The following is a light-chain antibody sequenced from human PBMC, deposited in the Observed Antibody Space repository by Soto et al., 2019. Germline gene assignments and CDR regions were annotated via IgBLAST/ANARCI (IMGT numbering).Light chain of an antibody. CDR2: AAS. CDR1: QDIAIY. V-gene: IGKV1-9*01. CDR3: KQLRMSPST. Sequence: IQLTQSPSSLSASVGDRVTITCRASQDIAIYLAWYQQKPGEAPKLLIYAASTLYAGVPSRFSSSRSGTDFALTIPSLPAEDFATYDSKQLRMSPSTFGGGTKGENK. J-gene: IGKJ4*01.